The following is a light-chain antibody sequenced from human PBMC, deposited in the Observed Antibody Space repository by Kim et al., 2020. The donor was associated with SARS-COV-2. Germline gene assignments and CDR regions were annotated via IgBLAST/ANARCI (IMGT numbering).Light chain of an antibody. Sequence: EIVMTQSPATLSVSPGERATLSCGASQSVLTDLAWYQQKPGQAPRLLIYAASTRATGVPARFSGSGSGTEFTLTISSLQSEDFAVYFCQQYYNRPPCTFGQGTKLEI. V-gene: IGKV3-15*01. CDR3: QQYYNRPPCT. J-gene: IGKJ2*02. CDR2: AAS. CDR1: QSVLTD.